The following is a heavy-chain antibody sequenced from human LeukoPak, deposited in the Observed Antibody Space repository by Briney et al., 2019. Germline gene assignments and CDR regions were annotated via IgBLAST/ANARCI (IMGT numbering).Heavy chain of an antibody. CDR3: AREARFDTIRGWYFDL. D-gene: IGHD3-10*02. CDR1: GGSISSGSYY. CDR2: IYYSGTT. V-gene: IGHV4-61*01. J-gene: IGHJ2*01. Sequence: PSETLSLTCTVSGGSISSGSYYWSWIRQPPGKGLEWLGYIYYSGTTNYNPSLKSRVTISVDTSKNQFSLKLSSVTAADTAVYYCAREARFDTIRGWYFDLWGRGTLVSVSS.